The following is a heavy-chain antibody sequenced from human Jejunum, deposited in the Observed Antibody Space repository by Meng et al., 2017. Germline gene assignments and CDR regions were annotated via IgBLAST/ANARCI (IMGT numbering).Heavy chain of an antibody. CDR3: ARERISYTNSGLVGF. CDR1: GYTFTRYG. Sequence: SVKVSCKASGYTFTRYGISWVRQAPGQGLEWMGWISAYNGNTKYAQKVQGRVTMTTDISTSTAYMELRSLRSDDTAVYYCARERISYTNSGLVGFWGQGTLVTVSS. D-gene: IGHD4-11*01. J-gene: IGHJ1*01. CDR2: ISAYNGNT. V-gene: IGHV1-18*01.